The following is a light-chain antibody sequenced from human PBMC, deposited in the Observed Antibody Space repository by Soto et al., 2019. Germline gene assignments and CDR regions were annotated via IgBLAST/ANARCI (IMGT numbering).Light chain of an antibody. Sequence: QSVLTQPRSVSGSPGQSVTISCTGTSSDVGGYNYVSWYQQHPGKAPKLMIYDVSKRPSGVPDSFSGSKSGNTASLTISGLQAEDEADYYCCSYAGSYTFDVFGTGTKLTVL. CDR1: SSDVGGYNY. J-gene: IGLJ1*01. CDR3: CSYAGSYTFDV. V-gene: IGLV2-11*01. CDR2: DVS.